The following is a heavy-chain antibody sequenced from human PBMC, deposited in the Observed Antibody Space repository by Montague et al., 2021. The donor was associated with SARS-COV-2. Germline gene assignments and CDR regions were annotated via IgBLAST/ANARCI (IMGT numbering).Heavy chain of an antibody. CDR1: GASVRTYY. CDR2: LYTSGST. D-gene: IGHD5-24*01. V-gene: IGHV4-4*07. Sequence: SETLSLTCTVSGASVRTYYWSWIRQSAGKKLEWMGRLYTSGSTXXXPSXXXRVPMSLDTSKNLFSLNLSSMTAADTAVYYCARDGANYSFAYYHEMDVWGQGIAVTVSS. CDR3: ARDGANYSFAYYHEMDV. J-gene: IGHJ6*02.